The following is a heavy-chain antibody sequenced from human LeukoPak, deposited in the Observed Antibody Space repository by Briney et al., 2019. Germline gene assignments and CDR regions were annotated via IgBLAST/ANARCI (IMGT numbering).Heavy chain of an antibody. CDR2: IYYSGRT. CDR1: GGSISSYY. V-gene: IGHV4-59*01. CDR3: ARVETRDGYNYGYFDY. D-gene: IGHD5-24*01. Sequence: AETLSLTCTGSGGSISSYYWSWLRQPPGKGLEWIGYIYYSGRTNYNPSLKSRVTISVDTSKNQFSLKLSSVTAADTAVYYCARVETRDGYNYGYFDYWGQGTLVTVSS. J-gene: IGHJ4*02.